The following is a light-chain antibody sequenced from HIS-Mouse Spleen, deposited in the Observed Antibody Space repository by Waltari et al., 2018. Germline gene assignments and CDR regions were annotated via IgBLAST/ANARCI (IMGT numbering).Light chain of an antibody. J-gene: IGKJ1*01. V-gene: IGKV1-9*01. Sequence: DIPLTPSPSFLSASVGDRVTITCRASQGISSYLAWYQQKPGKAPKLLIYAAFTLQSGVPSRFSGSGSGTEFTLTISSLQPEDFATYYCQQLNSYPPTFGQGTKVEIK. CDR3: QQLNSYPPT. CDR1: QGISSY. CDR2: AAF.